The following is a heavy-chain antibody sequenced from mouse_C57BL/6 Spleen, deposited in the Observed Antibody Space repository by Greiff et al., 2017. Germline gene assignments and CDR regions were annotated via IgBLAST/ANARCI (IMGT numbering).Heavy chain of an antibody. D-gene: IGHD4-1*01. V-gene: IGHV1-80*01. CDR2: IYPGDGDT. CDR3: ARKTLTETYFDY. CDR1: GYAFSSYW. J-gene: IGHJ2*01. Sequence: QVQLKESGAELVKPGASVKISCKASGYAFSSYWMNWVKQRPGKGLEWIGQIYPGDGDTNYNGKFKGKATLTADKSSSTAYMQLSSLTSEDSAVYFCARKTLTETYFDYWGQGTTLTVSS.